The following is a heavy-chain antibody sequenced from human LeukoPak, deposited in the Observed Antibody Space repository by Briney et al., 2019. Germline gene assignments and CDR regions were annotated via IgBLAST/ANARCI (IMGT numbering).Heavy chain of an antibody. Sequence: GGSLRLSCAASGFTFDDYGMSWVRQAPGKGLEWVSGINWNGGSTGYADSVEGRFTISRDNAKNSLYLQMNSLRAEDTALYYCAREPGYSSVWYDSDYWGQGTLVTVSS. CDR2: INWNGGST. V-gene: IGHV3-20*04. CDR3: AREPGYSSVWYDSDY. J-gene: IGHJ4*02. CDR1: GFTFDDYG. D-gene: IGHD6-19*01.